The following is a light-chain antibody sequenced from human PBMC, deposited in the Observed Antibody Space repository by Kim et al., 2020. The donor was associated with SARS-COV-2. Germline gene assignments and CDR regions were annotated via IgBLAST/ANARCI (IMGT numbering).Light chain of an antibody. CDR2: DAF. J-gene: IGKJ4*01. CDR3: QQHYIYPLT. CDR1: QDISNS. Sequence: ASNGDRVTITCRASQDISNSLAWYQQKPGKAPELLIYDAFTLQSGVSPRFSGSRSGTDFTLTISSLQSEDFATYYCQQHYIYPLTFGGGTKVDIK. V-gene: IGKV1-8*01.